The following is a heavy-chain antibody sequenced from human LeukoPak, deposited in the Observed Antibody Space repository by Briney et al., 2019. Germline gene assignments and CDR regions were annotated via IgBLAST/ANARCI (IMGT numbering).Heavy chain of an antibody. CDR2: ITRGSDRI. CDR1: GLTFSSHS. V-gene: IGHV3-48*01. CDR3: TRRDSQDV. D-gene: IGHD2-21*02. J-gene: IGHJ6*04. Sequence: PVGSLRLSCVASGLTFSSHSMNWVRQAPGEGLEWVSYITRGSDRIPYADSVKGRFTIPGDNAKNYLYLKMNSLRAEERAFVSCTRRDSQDVSGKGATVTVSS.